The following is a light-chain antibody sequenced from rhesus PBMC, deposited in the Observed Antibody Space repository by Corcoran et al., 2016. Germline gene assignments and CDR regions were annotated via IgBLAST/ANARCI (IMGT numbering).Light chain of an antibody. J-gene: IGLJ1*01. V-gene: IGLV2-13*03. CDR2: EVR. Sequence: QAAPTQSPSVSGSPGQLVTISCTGTSSDIGGYNRVSWYQQYPGKAPKFLIYEVRKRPSGVSDRFSGSKSGNTASLTISGLQAEDEADYYCHSYASSGTYIFGSGTRLTVL. CDR1: SSDIGGYNR. CDR3: HSYASSGTYI.